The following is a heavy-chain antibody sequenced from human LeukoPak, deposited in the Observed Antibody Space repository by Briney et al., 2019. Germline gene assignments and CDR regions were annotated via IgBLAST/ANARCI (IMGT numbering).Heavy chain of an antibody. CDR2: IWYDGTNK. CDR3: ARGRFGELSVATFDI. Sequence: PGRSLRLSCAASGFTFNNYGMHWVRQAPGKGLEWVALIWYDGTNKYYGDSVKGRFTISRDNSKNTLYLQMNSLRAEDTAVYYCARGRFGELSVATFDIWGQGTRVTVSS. V-gene: IGHV3-33*01. CDR1: GFTFNNYG. J-gene: IGHJ3*02. D-gene: IGHD3-10*01.